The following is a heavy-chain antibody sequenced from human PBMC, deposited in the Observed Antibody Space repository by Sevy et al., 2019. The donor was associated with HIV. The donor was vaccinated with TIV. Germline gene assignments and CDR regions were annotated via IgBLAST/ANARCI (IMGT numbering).Heavy chain of an antibody. CDR2: INHSGTT. CDR1: GGSFSDYY. V-gene: IGHV4-34*01. J-gene: IGHJ4*02. Sequence: SETLTLTCAVYGGSFSDYYWSWIRQPPGKGLEWIGEINHSGTTNYNPSLKSRVTISVDTSKNQFSLKLSSLTAADTAVYYCARGDDYSALDYWGQGTLVTVSS. D-gene: IGHD4-4*01. CDR3: ARGDDYSALDY.